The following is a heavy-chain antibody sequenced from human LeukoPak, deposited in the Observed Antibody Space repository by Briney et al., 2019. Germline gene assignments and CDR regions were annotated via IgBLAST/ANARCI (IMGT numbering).Heavy chain of an antibody. CDR3: ATAIRNGIGPYYYYMDV. D-gene: IGHD1-14*01. CDR2: FDPEDGET. V-gene: IGHV1-24*01. CDR1: GYTLTELS. Sequence: ASVKVSCKVSGYTLTELSMHWVRQAPGKGLEWMGGFDPEDGETIYAQKFQGRVTMTEDTSTDTAYMELSSLRSEDTAVYYCATAIRNGIGPYYYYMDVWGKGTTVTVSS. J-gene: IGHJ6*03.